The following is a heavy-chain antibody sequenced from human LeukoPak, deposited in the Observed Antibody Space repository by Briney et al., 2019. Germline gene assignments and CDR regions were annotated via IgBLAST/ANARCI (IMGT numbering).Heavy chain of an antibody. CDR3: AKVSLVPLNWFDP. V-gene: IGHV3-30*02. CDR2: IRYDGSNK. Sequence: GGSLRLSCAASGFTFSSFGMHWLPPAPGKGREWGAIIRYDGSNKYHADSVKGRFTISRDNSKVTLCLQMNSPRAEDTAVYYCAKVSLVPLNWFDPWGQGTLVTVSS. J-gene: IGHJ5*02. CDR1: GFTFSSFG. D-gene: IGHD6-6*01.